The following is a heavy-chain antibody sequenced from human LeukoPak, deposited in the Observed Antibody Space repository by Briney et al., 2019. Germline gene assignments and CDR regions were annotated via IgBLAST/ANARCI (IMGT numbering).Heavy chain of an antibody. D-gene: IGHD4-11*01. CDR1: GVTFTNYW. V-gene: IGHV3-7*02. J-gene: IGHJ4*02. CDR2: IDLHGSEK. Sequence: GGSLRLSCAASGVTFTNYWMKWVREAPGKGLEWVANIDLHGSEKNYVDSVKGRFTISRDNAKNSLYLQMKSLRAEDTAVYYCATYSRDRAAFEHWGQGTLVTVSS. CDR3: ATYSRDRAAFEH.